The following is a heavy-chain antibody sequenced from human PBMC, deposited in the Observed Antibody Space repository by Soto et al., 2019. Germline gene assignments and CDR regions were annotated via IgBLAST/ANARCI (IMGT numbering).Heavy chain of an antibody. V-gene: IGHV3-74*03. CDR3: VKQAHGLDGVAFDY. CDR1: GFTFNHFW. CDR2: IDSGGRST. Sequence: GGSLRLSCAASGFTFNHFWMHWVRQVPEKGLEWVSRIDSGGRSTTYAGSVKGRFTFSRDNAKNTLYLQMNSLRPEDTAIYYCVKQAHGLDGVAFDYWGQGTQVTVSP. J-gene: IGHJ4*02. D-gene: IGHD2-15*01.